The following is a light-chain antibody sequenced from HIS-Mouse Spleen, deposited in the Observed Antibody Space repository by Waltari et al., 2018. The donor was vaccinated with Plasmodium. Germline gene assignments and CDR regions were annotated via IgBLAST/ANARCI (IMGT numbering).Light chain of an antibody. Sequence: QSALTQPASVSGSPGQSITISCTGTSSDVGSYNLVSWYQQHPGKAPKPMIYEGSKRPSGVSNRFSGAKSGNTASMTISGLQAEDGADYYGCSYAGSSAFVVFGGGTKLTVL. CDR1: SSDVGSYNL. V-gene: IGLV2-23*03. J-gene: IGLJ2*01. CDR2: EGS. CDR3: CSYAGSSAFVV.